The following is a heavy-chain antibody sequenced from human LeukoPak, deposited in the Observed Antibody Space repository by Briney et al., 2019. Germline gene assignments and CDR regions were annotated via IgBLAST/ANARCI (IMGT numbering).Heavy chain of an antibody. CDR3: AKSITFGGVIVMFLDY. CDR2: ISGSGGST. D-gene: IGHD3-16*02. CDR1: GFTFSSYA. Sequence: QSGGSLRLSCAASGFTFSSYAMSWVRQAPGKGLEWVSAISGSGGSTYYADSVKGRFTISRDNSKNTLYLQMNSLRAEDTAVYYCAKSITFGGVIVMFLDYWGQGTLVTVSS. J-gene: IGHJ4*02. V-gene: IGHV3-23*01.